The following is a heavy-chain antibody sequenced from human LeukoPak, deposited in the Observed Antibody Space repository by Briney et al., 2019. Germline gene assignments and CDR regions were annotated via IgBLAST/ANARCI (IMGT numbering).Heavy chain of an antibody. CDR2: ISWNSGSI. CDR3: AKGRPTIHEGYFDY. CDR1: GFTFDDYA. D-gene: IGHD6-6*01. J-gene: IGHJ4*02. Sequence: PGGSLRLSCAASGFTFDDYAMHWVRQAPGKGLEWVSGISWNSGSIGYADSVKGRFTISRDNAKNSLYLQMNSLRAEDTALFYCAKGRPTIHEGYFDYWGQGTLVTVSS. V-gene: IGHV3-9*01.